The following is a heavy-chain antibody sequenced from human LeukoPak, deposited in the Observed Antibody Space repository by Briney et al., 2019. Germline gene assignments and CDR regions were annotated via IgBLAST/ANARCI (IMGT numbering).Heavy chain of an antibody. Sequence: GGSLRLSCAASGFTFSSYAMSWVRQAPGKGPEWVSAISGSDGRTYYASFLKGRFTISSANSKNTPQLEMNSLRAEDTAVYYCAKENYDSSGFDFDYWGQGTLVTVSS. J-gene: IGHJ4*02. CDR1: GFTFSSYA. CDR3: AKENYDSSGFDFDY. V-gene: IGHV3-23*01. CDR2: ISGSDGRT. D-gene: IGHD3-22*01.